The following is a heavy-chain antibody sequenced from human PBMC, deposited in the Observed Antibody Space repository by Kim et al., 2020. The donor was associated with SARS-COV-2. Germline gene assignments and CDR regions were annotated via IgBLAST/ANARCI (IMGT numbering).Heavy chain of an antibody. CDR1: GGTFSSYA. V-gene: IGHV1-69*04. CDR2: IIPILGIA. Sequence: SVKVSCKASGGTFSSYAISWVRQAPGQGLEWMGRIIPILGIANYAQKFQGRVTITADKSTSTAYMELSSLRSEGTAVYYCARNPVDTAHVDYWGQGTLVTVSS. D-gene: IGHD5-18*01. CDR3: ARNPVDTAHVDY. J-gene: IGHJ4*02.